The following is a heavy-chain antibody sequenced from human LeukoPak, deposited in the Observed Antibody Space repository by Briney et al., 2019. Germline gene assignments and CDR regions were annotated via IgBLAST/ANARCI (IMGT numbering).Heavy chain of an antibody. CDR1: GFTFSSYA. Sequence: PGGSLRLSCAASGFTFSSYAMHWVRQAPGKGLEWVAVISYDGSNKYYADSVKGRFTISRDNSKNTLYLQMNSLRAEDTAVYYCARDSRAAYSGSYSDYWGQGTLVTVSS. CDR2: ISYDGSNK. V-gene: IGHV3-30-3*01. CDR3: ARDSRAAYSGSYSDY. J-gene: IGHJ4*02. D-gene: IGHD1-26*01.